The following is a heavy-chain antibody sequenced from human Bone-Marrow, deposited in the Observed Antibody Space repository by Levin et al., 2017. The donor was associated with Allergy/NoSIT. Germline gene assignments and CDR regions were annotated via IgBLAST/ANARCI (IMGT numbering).Heavy chain of an antibody. CDR2: ISYDGGYP. J-gene: IGHJ3*02. V-gene: IGHV3-64*02. D-gene: IGHD2-8*01. CDR1: GFTLSSFS. CDR3: ARVGPNGAFDI. Sequence: GGSLRLSCAASGFTLSSFSMHWVRQAPGKGLEYVSAISYDGGYPFYADSVEGRFIVSRDNSKNTLYLQMDRLRADDLAVSYCARVGPNGAFDIWGQGAMVTVSS.